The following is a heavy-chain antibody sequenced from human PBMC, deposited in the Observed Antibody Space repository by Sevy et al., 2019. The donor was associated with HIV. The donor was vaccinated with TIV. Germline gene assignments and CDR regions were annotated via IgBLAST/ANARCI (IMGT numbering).Heavy chain of an antibody. CDR2: ISTSGTYK. Sequence: GGSLRLSCAVSGFTFSSYSMNWVRQAPGKGLEWVSFISTSGTYKYYADSVKGRFTISRDNAKTSLFLQMNSLRADDTAVYYCARDLNDYNNYMYSFDYWGQGTLVTVSS. D-gene: IGHD4-4*01. J-gene: IGHJ4*02. V-gene: IGHV3-21*01. CDR3: ARDLNDYNNYMYSFDY. CDR1: GFTFSSYS.